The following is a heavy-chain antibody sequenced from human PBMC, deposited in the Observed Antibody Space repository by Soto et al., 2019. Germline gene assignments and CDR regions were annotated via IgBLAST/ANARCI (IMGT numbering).Heavy chain of an antibody. CDR3: ARCLVAGFCMDV. J-gene: IGHJ6*02. CDR1: GGSISSYY. CDR2: IYYSGST. D-gene: IGHD2-15*01. Sequence: XGTLGLTGTVSGGSISSYYWSWIRQPPGKGLEWIGYIYYSGSTNYNPSLKSRVTISVDTSKNQFSLKLSSVTAADTAVYYCARCLVAGFCMDVCGQGTTVTVSS. V-gene: IGHV4-59*01.